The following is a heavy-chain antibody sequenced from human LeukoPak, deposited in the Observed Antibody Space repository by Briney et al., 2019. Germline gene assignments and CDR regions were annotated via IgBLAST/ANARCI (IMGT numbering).Heavy chain of an antibody. CDR3: ARAPLRYFDWSPDWFDP. V-gene: IGHV4-34*01. D-gene: IGHD3-9*01. Sequence: KPSETLSLTCAVYGGSFSGYYWSWIRQPPGKGLEWIGEINQSGSTNYNPSLKSRVTISVDTSKNQFSLKLSSVTAADTAVYYCARAPLRYFDWSPDWFDPWGQGTLVTVSS. CDR2: INQSGST. CDR1: GGSFSGYY. J-gene: IGHJ5*02.